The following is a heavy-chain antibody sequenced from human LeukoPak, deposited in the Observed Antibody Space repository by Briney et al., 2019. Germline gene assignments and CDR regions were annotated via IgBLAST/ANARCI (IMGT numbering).Heavy chain of an antibody. Sequence: PGGSLRLSCAASGFTFRNYYMSWVRQAPGKGLEWVANIHQDGSEKYYVDSLKGRFTISRDNAKNSLYLQMNSLRAEDSAVYYCARERGYSSSWYGGLEYWGQGTLVTVSS. D-gene: IGHD6-13*01. CDR3: ARERGYSSSWYGGLEY. CDR2: IHQDGSEK. J-gene: IGHJ4*02. CDR1: GFTFRNYY. V-gene: IGHV3-7*01.